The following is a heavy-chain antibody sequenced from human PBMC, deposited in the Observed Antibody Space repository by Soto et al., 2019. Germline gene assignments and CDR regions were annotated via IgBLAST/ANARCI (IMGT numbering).Heavy chain of an antibody. CDR1: GYTFTSYG. Sequence: QVQLVQSGAEVKKPGASVKVSCKASGYTFTSYGISWVRQAPGQGLAWMGWISAYNGNTNYAQKLQGKVTMTTDTSTSTAYMELRSLRSDDTAVYYCARDVSIFGELSIAYFDYWGQGTLVTVSS. CDR3: ARDVSIFGELSIAYFDY. V-gene: IGHV1-18*01. CDR2: ISAYNGNT. D-gene: IGHD3-10*01. J-gene: IGHJ4*02.